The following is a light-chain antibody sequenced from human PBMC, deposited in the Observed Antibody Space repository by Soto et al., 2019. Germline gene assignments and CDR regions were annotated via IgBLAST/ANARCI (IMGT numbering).Light chain of an antibody. J-gene: IGLJ2*01. Sequence: NFMLTQPHSVSGSPGKTVTISCTRSSGNIASSSVQWYQQRPGSPPTTIIYEDRQRPSGVPDRFSGSIDASSNSASLTISGLRTEDEVDNYSHSYEPSPPVVFGGGPKLPVL. CDR3: HSYEPSPPVV. CDR1: SGNIASSS. CDR2: EDR. V-gene: IGLV6-57*04.